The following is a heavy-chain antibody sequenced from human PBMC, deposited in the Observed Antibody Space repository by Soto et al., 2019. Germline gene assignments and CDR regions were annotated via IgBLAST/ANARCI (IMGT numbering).Heavy chain of an antibody. CDR3: ARDHGSGWYGVFDY. CDR2: ISSSSSYI. V-gene: IGHV3-21*01. J-gene: IGHJ4*02. CDR1: GFTFSSYN. D-gene: IGHD6-19*01. Sequence: GGSLRLSCAASGFTFSSYNMNWVRQAPGKGLEWVSSISSSSSYIYYADSVKGRFTISRDNAKNSLYLQMNSLRAEDTAVYYCARDHGSGWYGVFDYWGQGTLVTVSS.